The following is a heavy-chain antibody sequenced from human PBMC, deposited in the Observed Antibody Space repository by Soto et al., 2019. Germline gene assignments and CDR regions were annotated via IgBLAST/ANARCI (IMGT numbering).Heavy chain of an antibody. CDR1: GFTFSSYG. V-gene: IGHV3-30*18. J-gene: IGHJ3*02. CDR2: ISYDGSNK. Sequence: PGGSLRLSCAASGFTFSSYGMHWVRQAPGKGLEWVAVISYDGSNKYYADSVKGRFTISRDNSKNTLYLQMNSLRAEDTAVYYCAKSDSGSYLDAFDIWGQGTMVTVSS. CDR3: AKSDSGSYLDAFDI. D-gene: IGHD1-26*01.